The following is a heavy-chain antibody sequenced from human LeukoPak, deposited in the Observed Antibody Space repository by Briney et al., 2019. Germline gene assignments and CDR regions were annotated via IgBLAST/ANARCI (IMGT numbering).Heavy chain of an antibody. CDR3: AKAGSREYYDYVWGSYRYTSATSFDY. V-gene: IGHV3-23*01. CDR1: GFTFSSYA. D-gene: IGHD3-16*02. CDR2: ISGSGGST. J-gene: IGHJ4*02. Sequence: GGSLRLSCAASGFTFSSYAMSWVRQAPGKGLEWVSAISGSGGSTYYADSVKGRFTISRDNSKNTLYLQMNSLRAEDTAVYYCAKAGSREYYDYVWGSYRYTSATSFDYWGQGTLVTVSS.